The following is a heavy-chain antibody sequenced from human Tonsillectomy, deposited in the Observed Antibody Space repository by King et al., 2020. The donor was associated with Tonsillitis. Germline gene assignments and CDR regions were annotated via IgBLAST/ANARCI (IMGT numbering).Heavy chain of an antibody. J-gene: IGHJ4*02. D-gene: IGHD6-19*01. Sequence: QLQESGPGLVKPSETLSLTCTVSGGSISSSSCFWGWIRQPPGKGLEWIGSIFHSGSTYYNPSLKSRVTISVDTSKKQFSLKLSSVTAADTAVYYCARRMAVAGAPFDYWGQGTLVTVSP. CDR1: GGSISSSSCF. CDR2: IFHSGST. V-gene: IGHV4-39*01. CDR3: ARRMAVAGAPFDY.